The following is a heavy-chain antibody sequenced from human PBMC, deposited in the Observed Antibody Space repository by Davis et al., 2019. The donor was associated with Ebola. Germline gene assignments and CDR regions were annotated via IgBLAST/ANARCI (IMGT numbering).Heavy chain of an antibody. V-gene: IGHV1-2*06. CDR3: ARGRDSMDV. CDR2: INPNSGGT. CDR1: GYTFTSYY. Sequence: ASVKVSCKASGYTFTSYYMHWVRLAPVHALPSLGRINPNSGGTNYAQKFQGRVTMTRDTSMSTAYMELRRLRSDDTAMYYCARGRDSMDVWGKGTTVTVSS. J-gene: IGHJ6*04. D-gene: IGHD5-24*01.